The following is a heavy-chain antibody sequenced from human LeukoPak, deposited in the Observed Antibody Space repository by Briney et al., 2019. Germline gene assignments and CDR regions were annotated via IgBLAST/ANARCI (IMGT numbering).Heavy chain of an antibody. CDR3: ARFDLSDAFDI. Sequence: GGSLRLSCAASGFTFSSYTMHWVRQAPGKGLEWVAVMSHDGSTKYYADSVKGRFTISRDNSKNTLYLQMNSLRAEDTAVYYCARFDLSDAFDIWGQGTMVTVSS. V-gene: IGHV3-30*04. CDR1: GFTFSSYT. D-gene: IGHD3-9*01. CDR2: MSHDGSTK. J-gene: IGHJ3*02.